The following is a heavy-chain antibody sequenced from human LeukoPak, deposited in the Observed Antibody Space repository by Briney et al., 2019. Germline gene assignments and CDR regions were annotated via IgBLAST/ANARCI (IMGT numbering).Heavy chain of an antibody. J-gene: IGHJ4*02. CDR3: ARGGYYYDIDY. CDR1: GGSISSYY. Sequence: SETLSLTCSVFGGSISSYYWSWIRQPPGKRLEWIGYIYYSGSTNYNPSLKSRVTISVDTSKNQFSLKLSSVTAADTAVYYCARGGYYYDIDYWGQGTLVTVSS. CDR2: IYYSGST. D-gene: IGHD3-22*01. V-gene: IGHV4-59*01.